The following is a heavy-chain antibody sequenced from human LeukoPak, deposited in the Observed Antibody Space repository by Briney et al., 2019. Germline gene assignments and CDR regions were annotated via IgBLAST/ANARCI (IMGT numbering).Heavy chain of an antibody. D-gene: IGHD2-2*01. CDR1: GFTFSNAW. V-gene: IGHV3-15*01. CDR3: TTGGVVVPAAIRRYYYMDV. Sequence: GGPLRLSCAASGFTFSNAWMSWVRQAPGKGLEWVGRIKSKTDGGTTDYAAPVKGRFTISRDDSKNTLYLQMNSLKTEDTAVYYCTTGGVVVPAAIRRYYYMDVWGKGTTVTVSS. J-gene: IGHJ6*03. CDR2: IKSKTDGGTT.